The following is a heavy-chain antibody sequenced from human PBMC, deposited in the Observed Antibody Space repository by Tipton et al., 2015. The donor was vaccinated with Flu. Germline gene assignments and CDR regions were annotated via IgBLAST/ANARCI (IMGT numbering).Heavy chain of an antibody. CDR2: IYYSGST. V-gene: IGHV4-59*08. Sequence: LRLSCAVYGGSISSYYWSWIRQPPGKGLEWIGYIYYSGSTNYNPSLKSRVTISVDTSKNQFSLKLSSVTAADTAVYYCARHVIAARLSPFDYWGQGTLVTVSS. CDR3: ARHVIAARLSPFDY. CDR1: GGSISSYY. D-gene: IGHD6-6*01. J-gene: IGHJ4*02.